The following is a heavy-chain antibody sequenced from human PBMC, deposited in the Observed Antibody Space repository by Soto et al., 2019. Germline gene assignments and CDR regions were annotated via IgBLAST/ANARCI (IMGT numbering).Heavy chain of an antibody. V-gene: IGHV1-69*12. Sequence: QVQLVQSGAEVKKPGSSVKVSCKASGGTFSSYAISWVRQAPGQGLEWMGGIIPIFGTANYAQKFQGRVTITADESTSTAYMGLSSLGSEYTAVYYCASSSSRWAGKDYWGQGTLVTVSS. CDR2: IIPIFGTA. D-gene: IGHD6-13*01. J-gene: IGHJ4*02. CDR1: GGTFSSYA. CDR3: ASSSSRWAGKDY.